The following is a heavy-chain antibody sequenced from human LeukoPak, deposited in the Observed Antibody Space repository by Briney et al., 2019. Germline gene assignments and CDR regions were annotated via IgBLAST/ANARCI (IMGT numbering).Heavy chain of an antibody. V-gene: IGHV3-7*03. CDR3: ARGPGRVAVPATGSFDL. CDR2: IKHDGSER. Sequence: PGGSLRLSCAASGFIFSDYYMSWIRQAPGKGLEWVANIKHDGSERYYVDSVKGRFTISRDDAKKSLYLQMNSLRAEDTALYYCARGPGRVAVPATGSFDLWGQGTMVTVS. D-gene: IGHD3-9*01. J-gene: IGHJ3*01. CDR1: GFIFSDYY.